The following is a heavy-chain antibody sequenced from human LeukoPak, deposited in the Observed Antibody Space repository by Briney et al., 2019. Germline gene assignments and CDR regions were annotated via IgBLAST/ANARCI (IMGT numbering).Heavy chain of an antibody. V-gene: IGHV1-69*04. CDR2: IIPILGMA. CDR1: GGTFSSYA. J-gene: IGHJ4*02. CDR3: ARVASHSQDY. Sequence: SVKVSCKASGGTFSSYAISWVRQAPGQGLEWMGRIIPILGMANYAQKFQGRVTITADKSTSTAYMELSSLRSEDTAVYYCARVASHSQDYWGQGTLVTVSS.